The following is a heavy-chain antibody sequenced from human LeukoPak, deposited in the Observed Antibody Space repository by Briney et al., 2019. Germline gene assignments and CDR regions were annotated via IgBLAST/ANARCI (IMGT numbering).Heavy chain of an antibody. V-gene: IGHV3-53*01. D-gene: IGHD3-10*01. CDR2: TYSGVTT. J-gene: IGHJ4*02. CDR1: GFTVSSND. CDR3: ARDGYATGSHDY. Sequence: PGGSLRLSCAASGFTVSSNDMSWVRQAPGKGLEWVSITYSGVTTYYADSVKGRFAISRDNAQNSLYLQMKSLRAEDTAVYFCARDGYATGSHDYWGQGTLVTVSS.